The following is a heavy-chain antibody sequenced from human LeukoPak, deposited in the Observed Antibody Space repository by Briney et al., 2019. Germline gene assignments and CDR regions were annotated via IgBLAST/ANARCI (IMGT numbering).Heavy chain of an antibody. CDR1: GVTVSSNY. J-gene: IGHJ6*01. Sequence: GGSLRLSCAASGVTVSSNYMSWVRQAPGKGLEWVSVIYSGGSTYYSDSVKGRFTISRHNSKNTLYLQMNSLSAEDTAVYYCASLHTFGGVIAPLHYYYGMEVWGHGTTVTVSS. D-gene: IGHD3-16*02. CDR2: IYSGGST. V-gene: IGHV3-53*04. CDR3: ASLHTFGGVIAPLHYYYGMEV.